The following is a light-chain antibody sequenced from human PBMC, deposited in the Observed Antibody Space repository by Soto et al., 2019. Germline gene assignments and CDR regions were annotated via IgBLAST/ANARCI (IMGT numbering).Light chain of an antibody. Sequence: DIQMTQSPSTLSASVGDRVTITCRASQSISSWLAWYQQKPGKAPKVLIFDASSLESGVPSRFSGSGSAKEVTLTISSLQPDDFADYYCQHYSTYSQVTFVVGTQVDIX. CDR2: DAS. CDR1: QSISSW. J-gene: IGKJ4*01. CDR3: QHYSTYSQVT. V-gene: IGKV1-5*01.